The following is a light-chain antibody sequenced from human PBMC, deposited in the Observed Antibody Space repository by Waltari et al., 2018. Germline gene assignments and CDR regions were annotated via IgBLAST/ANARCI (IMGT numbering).Light chain of an antibody. V-gene: IGKV3-20*01. CDR3: QQYSSSPLT. Sequence: EIVLTQSPGTLSLSPGERATLSCRASQSVNNYLAWFQQNPGQAPRLLIHGASSRATGIPDRISGSGSGTDFTLTISGLEPQDFAVYYCQQYSSSPLTFGPGTKVDIK. J-gene: IGKJ3*01. CDR1: QSVNNY. CDR2: GAS.